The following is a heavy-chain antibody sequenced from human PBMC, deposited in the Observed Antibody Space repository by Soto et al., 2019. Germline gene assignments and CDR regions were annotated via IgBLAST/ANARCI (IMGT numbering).Heavy chain of an antibody. D-gene: IGHD4-17*01. CDR1: GFTFGSHS. Sequence: QVQLVESGGGVVQPGRSLRLSCAASGFTFGSHSMHWVRQAPGKGLEWVALISHDGRSEYYADSVKGRFTISRDSSKNTVYLQMSSLTTEDTAVYYCVSRFFDGDNSALYFEHWGQGTQVTVSS. CDR3: VSRFFDGDNSALYFEH. CDR2: ISHDGRSE. J-gene: IGHJ4*02. V-gene: IGHV3-30-3*01.